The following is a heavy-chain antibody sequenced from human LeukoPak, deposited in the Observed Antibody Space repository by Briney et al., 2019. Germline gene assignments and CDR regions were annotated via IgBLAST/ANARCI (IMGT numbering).Heavy chain of an antibody. V-gene: IGHV4-39*01. D-gene: IGHD3-10*01. CDR3: ARRLSRSTSTSFDY. Sequence: SETLSLTCTVSGGFISSSTYYWGWIRQPPGKGLEWIGDIHYTGSKRYNPSLKSRVTISVDTSKSQFSLKLSSVTAADTAVYYCARRLSRSTSTSFDYWGQGTLVSVSS. CDR2: IHYTGSK. CDR1: GGFISSSTYY. J-gene: IGHJ4*02.